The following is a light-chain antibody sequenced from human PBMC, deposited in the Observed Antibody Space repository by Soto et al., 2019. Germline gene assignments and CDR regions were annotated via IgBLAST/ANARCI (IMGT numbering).Light chain of an antibody. CDR3: QQYDSYSWT. V-gene: IGKV1-5*03. J-gene: IGKJ1*01. CDR2: KAS. CDR1: QSISSW. Sequence: DIQMTQSPSTLSASVGDSVTITCRASQSISSWLAWYQQKPGKAPKLLIYKASSLESGVPSRFSGSGSGTEFTLTISSLQPDDFAPYYCQQYDSYSWTFGQGTKVEI.